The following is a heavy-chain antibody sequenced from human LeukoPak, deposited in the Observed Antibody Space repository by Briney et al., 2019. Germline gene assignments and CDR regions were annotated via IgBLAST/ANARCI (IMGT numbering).Heavy chain of an antibody. CDR2: ISSSSSTI. CDR3: ARVDSYGYCYFDY. V-gene: IGHV3-48*02. CDR1: GFTFSSYT. J-gene: IGHJ4*02. Sequence: AGGSLRLSCAASGFTFSSYTMNWVRQAPGKGLEWVSYISSSSSTIYYADSVKGRFTISRDNAKNSLYLQMNSLRDEDTAVYYCARVDSYGYCYFDYWGQGTLVTVSS. D-gene: IGHD5-18*01.